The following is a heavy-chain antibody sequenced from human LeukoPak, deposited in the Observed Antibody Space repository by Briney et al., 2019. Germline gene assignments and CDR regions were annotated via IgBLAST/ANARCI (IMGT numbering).Heavy chain of an antibody. V-gene: IGHV4-39*07. D-gene: IGHD4-23*01. J-gene: IGHJ6*02. CDR3: AGETTVVRGGSYYYYGMDV. CDR1: GGSISSSSYY. Sequence: SETLSLTCTVSGGSISSSSYYWGWIRQPPGKGLEWIGSIYYSGSTYYNPSLKSRVTISVDTSKNQFSLKLSSVTAADTAVYYCAGETTVVRGGSYYYYGMDVWGQGTTVTVSS. CDR2: IYYSGST.